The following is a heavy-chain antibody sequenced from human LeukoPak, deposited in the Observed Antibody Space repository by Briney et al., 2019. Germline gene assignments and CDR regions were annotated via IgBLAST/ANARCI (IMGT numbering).Heavy chain of an antibody. CDR3: ARDGYYDSSGQSYYYYYYYGMDV. D-gene: IGHD3-22*01. CDR1: GYTFTGYY. J-gene: IGHJ6*02. Sequence: ASVKVSCKASGYTFTGYYMHWVRQAPGQGLEWMGWINPNSGGTNYAQKFQGWVTMTRDTSISTAYMELSRLRSDDTAVYYCARDGYYDSSGQSYYYYYYYGMDVWGQGTTVTVSS. V-gene: IGHV1-2*04. CDR2: INPNSGGT.